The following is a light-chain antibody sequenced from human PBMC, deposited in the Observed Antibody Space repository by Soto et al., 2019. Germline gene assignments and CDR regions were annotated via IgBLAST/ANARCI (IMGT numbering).Light chain of an antibody. CDR1: QSLVYSDVDTF. CDR2: KVS. V-gene: IGKV2-30*01. Sequence: DVVLTQSPLFLPVTLGQPASISCRSSQSLVYSDVDTFLSWFQQRPGQSPRRLIYKVSNRDTGVPVRFRGSGSGTDFTLKISRVEAEDVGVYFCMQAIYWPFTFGPGTKVDIK. J-gene: IGKJ3*01. CDR3: MQAIYWPFT.